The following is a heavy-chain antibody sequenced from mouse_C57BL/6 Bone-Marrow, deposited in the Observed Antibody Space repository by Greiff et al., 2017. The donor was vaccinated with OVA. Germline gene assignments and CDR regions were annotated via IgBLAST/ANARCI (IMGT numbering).Heavy chain of an antibody. J-gene: IGHJ3*01. CDR2: ISDGGSYT. CDR1: GFTFSSYA. CDR3: ARVGFPWFAY. V-gene: IGHV5-4*03. Sequence: EVMLVESGGGLVKPGGSLKLSCAASGFTFSSYAMSWVRQTPEKRLEWVATISDGGSYTYYPDNVKGRFTISRDNAKNNLYLQMSHLKSEDTAMYYCARVGFPWFAYWGQGTLVTVSA.